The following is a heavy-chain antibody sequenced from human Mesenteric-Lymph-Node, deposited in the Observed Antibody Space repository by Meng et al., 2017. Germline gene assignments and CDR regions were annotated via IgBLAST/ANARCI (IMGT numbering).Heavy chain of an antibody. Sequence: SGPTLVKPTQTLTLTCTFSGFSLSTSGVGVGWIRQPPGKALEWLALIYWNDDKRYSPSLKSRLTITKDTSKNQVVLTMTNMDPVDTATYYCAHIGHHYGNDAFDIWGQGTMVTVSS. CDR1: GFSLSTSGVG. V-gene: IGHV2-5*01. J-gene: IGHJ3*02. CDR2: IYWNDDK. D-gene: IGHD3-16*01. CDR3: AHIGHHYGNDAFDI.